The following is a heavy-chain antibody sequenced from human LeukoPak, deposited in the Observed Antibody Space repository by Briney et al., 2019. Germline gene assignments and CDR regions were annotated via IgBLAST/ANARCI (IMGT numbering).Heavy chain of an antibody. Sequence: ASVKVSCKASGYTFTSYDINWVRQATGQGLEWMGWMNPNSGNTGYAQKFQGRVTITRNTSISTAYMELSSLRSEDTAVYYCARGNEYSSSSQFGYWGQGTLVTVSS. V-gene: IGHV1-8*03. D-gene: IGHD6-6*01. J-gene: IGHJ4*02. CDR3: ARGNEYSSSSQFGY. CDR2: MNPNSGNT. CDR1: GYTFTSYD.